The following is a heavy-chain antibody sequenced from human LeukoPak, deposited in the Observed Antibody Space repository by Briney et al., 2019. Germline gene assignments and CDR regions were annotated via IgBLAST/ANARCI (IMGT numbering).Heavy chain of an antibody. D-gene: IGHD3-22*01. V-gene: IGHV4-61*02. J-gene: IGHJ6*02. CDR3: ARDGTQAYYYDSSGYYPATLYGMDV. CDR2: IYTSGST. Sequence: SETLSLTCAVSGGSISSGGYYRSWIRQPAGKGLEWIGRIYTSGSTNYNPSLKSRVTMSVDTSKNQFSLKLSSVTAADTAVYYCARDGTQAYYYDSSGYYPATLYGMDVWGQGTTVTVSS. CDR1: GGSISSGGYY.